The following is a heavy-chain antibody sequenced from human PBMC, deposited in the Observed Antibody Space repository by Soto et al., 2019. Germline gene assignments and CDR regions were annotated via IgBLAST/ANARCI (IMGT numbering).Heavy chain of an antibody. V-gene: IGHV2-70*01. J-gene: IGHJ6*02. D-gene: IGHD6-6*01. CDR3: ARELWDSSSSRYYYYYGMDV. CDR1: GFSLSTSGMC. Sequence: SGPTLVNPTQTLTLTCTFSGFSLSTSGMCVSWIRQPPGKALEWLALIDWDDDKYYSTSLKTRLTISKDTSKNQVVLTMTNMDPVDTATYYCARELWDSSSSRYYYYYGMDVWGQGTTVTV. CDR2: IDWDDDK.